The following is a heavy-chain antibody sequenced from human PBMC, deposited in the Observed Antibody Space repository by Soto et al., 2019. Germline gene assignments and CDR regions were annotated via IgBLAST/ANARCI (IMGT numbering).Heavy chain of an antibody. J-gene: IGHJ6*02. CDR1: GGSIRSGDYY. CDR2: IYYSGST. D-gene: IGHD3-3*01. Sequence: PSETLSLTYTVSGGSIRSGDYYWSWIRQPPGKGLEWIGYIYYSGSTYYNPSLKSRVTISVDTSKNQFSLKLSSVTAADTAVYYCARTYYDFWSGPLNGMDVWGQGTTVTVSS. V-gene: IGHV4-30-4*01. CDR3: ARTYYDFWSGPLNGMDV.